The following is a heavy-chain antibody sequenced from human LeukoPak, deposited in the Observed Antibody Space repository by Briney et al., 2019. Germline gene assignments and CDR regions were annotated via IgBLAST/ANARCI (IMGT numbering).Heavy chain of an antibody. D-gene: IGHD3-10*01. J-gene: IGHJ6*02. V-gene: IGHV4-34*01. Sequence: SETLSLTCAVYGGSFSGYYWSWIRQPPGKGLEWIGEINHSGSTNYNPPLKSRVTISVDTSKNQFSLKLSSVTAADTAVYYCAKLRIRGVFYYYGMDVWGQGTTVTVSS. CDR3: AKLRIRGVFYYYGMDV. CDR2: INHSGST. CDR1: GGSFSGYY.